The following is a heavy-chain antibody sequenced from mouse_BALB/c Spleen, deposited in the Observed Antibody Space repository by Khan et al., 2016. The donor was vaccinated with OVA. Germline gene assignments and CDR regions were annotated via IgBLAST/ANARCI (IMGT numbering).Heavy chain of an antibody. CDR3: ARSYDGAWFTY. CDR1: GYTFSDYV. D-gene: IGHD1-1*01. V-gene: IGHV1-81*01. CDR2: IYPGSGST. J-gene: IGHJ3*01. Sequence: QVQLQQSGPELVKPGASVKMSCKASGYTFSDYVISWVKLRTGQGLEWIGEIYPGSGSTYYTEKFKGKATLTADKPSSTAYMQLSSLTSEDSAVYFCARSYDGAWFTYWGQGTLVTVS.